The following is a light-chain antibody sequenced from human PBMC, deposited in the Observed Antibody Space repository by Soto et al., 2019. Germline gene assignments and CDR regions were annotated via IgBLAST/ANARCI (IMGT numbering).Light chain of an antibody. J-gene: IGKJ1*01. CDR1: ETISSN. CDR2: EAS. V-gene: IGKV3D-15*01. Sequence: EIVMTQSPATLSMSPGVRANLSCRASETISSNLVWYQQKPGQAPRLLIHEASTRATGIPARFSGSGSGTEFTLTISSLQSEDFAVYYCQQYKNWPRTFGQGTRVEIK. CDR3: QQYKNWPRT.